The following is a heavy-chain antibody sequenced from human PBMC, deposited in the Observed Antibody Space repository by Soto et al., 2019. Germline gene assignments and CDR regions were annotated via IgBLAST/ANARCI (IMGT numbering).Heavy chain of an antibody. CDR3: ARRAFCGGDCTARPQDYYGMDV. J-gene: IGHJ6*02. D-gene: IGHD2-21*02. CDR1: GYSFTSHW. V-gene: IGHV5-51*01. CDR2: IYPGDSDT. Sequence: GESLKISCKGSGYSFTSHWIGWVRQMPGKGLEWMGIIYPGDSDTRYSPSFQGQVTISADKSISTAYLQWSSLKASDTAIYYCARRAFCGGDCTARPQDYYGMDVWGQGTEVTVSS.